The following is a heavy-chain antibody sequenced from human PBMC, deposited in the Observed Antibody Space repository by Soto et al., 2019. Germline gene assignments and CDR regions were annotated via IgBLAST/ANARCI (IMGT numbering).Heavy chain of an antibody. J-gene: IGHJ6*03. CDR3: ARDAYDLGYCSGGSCYPSYYYYYYMDV. CDR1: GDTFSSYT. D-gene: IGHD2-15*01. CDR2: IIPILGIA. Sequence: QVQLVQSGAEVKKPGSSVKVSCKASGDTFSSYTISWVRQAPGQGLEWMGRIIPILGIANYAQKFQGRVTITADKSTSTAYMELSSLRSEDTAVYYCARDAYDLGYCSGGSCYPSYYYYYYMDVWGKGTTVTVSS. V-gene: IGHV1-69*08.